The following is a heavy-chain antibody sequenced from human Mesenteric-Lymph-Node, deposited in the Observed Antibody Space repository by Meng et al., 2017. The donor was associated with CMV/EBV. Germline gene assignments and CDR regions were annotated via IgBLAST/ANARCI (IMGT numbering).Heavy chain of an antibody. CDR3: ARDLSRQQPLGFDY. V-gene: IGHV3-74*01. D-gene: IGHD6-6*01. CDR2: INSDGSGT. CDR1: EFTFSSYW. Sequence: GESLKISCAASEFTFSSYWMHWVRQAPGKGLMWVSRINSDGSGTTYADSVKGRFTISRDNAKNTLYLQMNSLRAEDTAVYYCARDLSRQQPLGFDYWGQGTLVTVSS. J-gene: IGHJ4*02.